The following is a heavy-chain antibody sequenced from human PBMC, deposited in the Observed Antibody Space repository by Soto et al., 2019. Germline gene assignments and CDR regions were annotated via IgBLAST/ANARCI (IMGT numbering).Heavy chain of an antibody. Sequence: ASVKVSCTASRYTVASYGISSVRQAPGQGLEWMGWISAYNGNTNYAQKLQGRVTMTTDTSTNTACMELWSPRSDDTAVYYCASDYSGYGAPLWGQGTLVTVSS. CDR3: ASDYSGYGAPL. CDR1: RYTVASYG. V-gene: IGHV1-18*01. D-gene: IGHD5-12*01. CDR2: ISAYNGNT. J-gene: IGHJ4*02.